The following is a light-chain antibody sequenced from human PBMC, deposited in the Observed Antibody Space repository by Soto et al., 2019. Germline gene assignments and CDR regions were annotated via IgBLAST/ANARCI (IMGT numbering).Light chain of an antibody. CDR2: GAS. Sequence: VVLTHSPGTQSLSPGQRATLSCRASQSLTGSYLAWYQQKPGQAPRLLIYGASSRATGIPDRFSGSGSGTDFTLSISRLEPEDFAVYYFQQYGNSPITFGQGTRLEIK. V-gene: IGKV3-20*01. CDR3: QQYGNSPIT. CDR1: QSLTGSY. J-gene: IGKJ5*01.